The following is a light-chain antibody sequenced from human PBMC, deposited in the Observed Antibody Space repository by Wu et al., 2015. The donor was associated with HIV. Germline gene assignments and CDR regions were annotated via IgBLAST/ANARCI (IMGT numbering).Light chain of an antibody. CDR1: EGISRY. V-gene: IGKV1-39*01. CDR2: GAS. Sequence: DVQMTQSPSSLSASVGDRVTITCRASEGISRYLNWYQQKPGQAPKLLIYGASTLQSGVPSRFSGSGSGTDYTLTISGLQPEDVAIYYCQQSYSTLVTFGPGTKVDIK. J-gene: IGKJ3*01. CDR3: QQSYSTLVT.